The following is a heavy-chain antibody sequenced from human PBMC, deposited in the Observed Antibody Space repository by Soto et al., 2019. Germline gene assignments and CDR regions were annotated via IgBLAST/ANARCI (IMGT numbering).Heavy chain of an antibody. Sequence: GGSLRLSCAASGFTFTSYAMGWVRQAPGKGLEWVSVVSSGGSTYYADSVTGRFTISRDNSKNTLSLQMNSLRVEDTAVYYCVKRRGAGGHFDYWGQGALVTVSS. CDR2: VSSGGST. V-gene: IGHV3-23*01. CDR1: GFTFTSYA. D-gene: IGHD2-15*01. J-gene: IGHJ4*02. CDR3: VKRRGAGGHFDY.